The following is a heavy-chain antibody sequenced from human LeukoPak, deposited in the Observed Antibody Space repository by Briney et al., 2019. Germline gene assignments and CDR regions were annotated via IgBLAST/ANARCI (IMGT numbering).Heavy chain of an antibody. V-gene: IGHV1-18*01. Sequence: ASVKVSCKASGYTFTSYDFTWVRQAPGQGLEWRGWIIAYHGHTKYAQKLQGRVNMTTDTSTSTAYMELRSLRSDDTAVYYCARVRTTLLDNWGQGTLVTVSS. CDR2: IIAYHGHT. CDR3: ARVRTTLLDN. D-gene: IGHD2/OR15-2a*01. CDR1: GYTFTSYD. J-gene: IGHJ4*02.